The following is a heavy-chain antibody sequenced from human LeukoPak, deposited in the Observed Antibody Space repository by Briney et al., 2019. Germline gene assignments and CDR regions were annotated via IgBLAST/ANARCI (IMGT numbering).Heavy chain of an antibody. D-gene: IGHD6-19*01. J-gene: IGHJ4*02. CDR1: GFTFNIYV. CDR3: ARVDSGWSREGFDY. Sequence: GGSLRLSCAASGFTFNIYVMSWVRQAPGKGLEWVSAISGSGISTYYADSVKGRFTISRDNSKNTLYLQMNSLRAEDTAVYYCARVDSGWSREGFDYWGQGTLVTVSS. V-gene: IGHV3-23*01. CDR2: ISGSGIST.